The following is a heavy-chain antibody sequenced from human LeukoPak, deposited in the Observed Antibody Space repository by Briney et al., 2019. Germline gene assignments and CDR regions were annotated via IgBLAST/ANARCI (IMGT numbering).Heavy chain of an antibody. CDR1: GYTFTSSS. D-gene: IGHD2-2*01. J-gene: IGHJ3*02. V-gene: IGHV1-58*02. Sequence: GASVKVSCKASGYTFTSSSIQWVRQARGQPLEWIGWIVVGSGNTNYAQKCQERVTITRDMSTSTAYMELSSLRSEDTAVYYCAAGTVPTDAFDIWGQGTMVTVSS. CDR3: AAGTVPTDAFDI. CDR2: IVVGSGNT.